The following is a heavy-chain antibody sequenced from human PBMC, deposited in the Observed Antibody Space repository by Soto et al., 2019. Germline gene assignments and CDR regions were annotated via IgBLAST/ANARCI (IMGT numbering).Heavy chain of an antibody. CDR3: ARSRSGAVADSFDF. V-gene: IGHV3-30*04. J-gene: IGHJ4*02. D-gene: IGHD3-10*01. CDR2: ISRDGSNK. CDR1: GFTFRSYA. Sequence: GGSLRLSCAASGFTFRSYAIHWVRQAPGKGLEWVAVISRDGSNKYYVDSVKGRFTISRDNSEDTVYLQMNSLRDEDSAMFYCARSRSGAVADSFDFWGQGTLVTVSS.